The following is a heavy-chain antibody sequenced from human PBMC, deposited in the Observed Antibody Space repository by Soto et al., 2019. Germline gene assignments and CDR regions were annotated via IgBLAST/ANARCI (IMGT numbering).Heavy chain of an antibody. J-gene: IGHJ3*02. CDR3: ARQKTYYYDSSRDAFDI. CDR2: IYYSGST. V-gene: IGHV4-31*03. Sequence: PSETLSLTFTVSGGSISSGGYSWSWSRQHPGKGLEWIGYIYYSGSTYYNPSLKSRGTISVDTSKNQFSLKLSSVTAADTAVYYCARQKTYYYDSSRDAFDIWGQGTMVT. D-gene: IGHD3-22*01. CDR1: GGSISSGGYS.